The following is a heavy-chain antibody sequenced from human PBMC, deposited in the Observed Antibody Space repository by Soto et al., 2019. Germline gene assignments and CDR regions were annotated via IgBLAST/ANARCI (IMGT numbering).Heavy chain of an antibody. D-gene: IGHD3-10*01. Sequence: EVQLLESGGGLVQPGGSLRLSCAASGFTFSSYAMRWVRQAPGKGLEWVSAISGSGGSTYYADSVKGRFTISRDKSKNTLYLQMNSLRAEDTAVYYCAIRGSGSYYDYWGQGTLVTVSS. CDR1: GFTFSSYA. J-gene: IGHJ4*02. V-gene: IGHV3-23*01. CDR2: ISGSGGST. CDR3: AIRGSGSYYDY.